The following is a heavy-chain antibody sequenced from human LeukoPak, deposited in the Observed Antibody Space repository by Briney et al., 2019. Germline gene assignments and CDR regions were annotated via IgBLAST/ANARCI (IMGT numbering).Heavy chain of an antibody. Sequence: GGSLRLSCAASGLTVSSNYMSWVRQAPGKGLERVSVIYTDGSSYYADSVKGRFTISRDNSKNTLYLQMNSLRAEDTAVYYCARGDSSSWDTHYYYYGMDVWGQGTTVTVSS. D-gene: IGHD6-13*01. V-gene: IGHV3-53*01. J-gene: IGHJ6*02. CDR1: GLTVSSNY. CDR3: ARGDSSSWDTHYYYYGMDV. CDR2: IYTDGSS.